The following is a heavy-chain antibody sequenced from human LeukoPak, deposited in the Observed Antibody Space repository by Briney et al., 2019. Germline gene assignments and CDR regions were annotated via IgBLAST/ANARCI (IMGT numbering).Heavy chain of an antibody. J-gene: IGHJ1*01. V-gene: IGHV1-3*01. Sequence: ASVKVSCKASGYTFTSYAMHWVRQAPGQRLEWMGWINAGNGNTKYSQKFQGGVTITRDTSASTAYMELSSLRSEDTAVYYCARDQIVVVPAARGFQHWGQGTLVTVSS. D-gene: IGHD2-2*01. CDR3: ARDQIVVVPAARGFQH. CDR1: GYTFTSYA. CDR2: INAGNGNT.